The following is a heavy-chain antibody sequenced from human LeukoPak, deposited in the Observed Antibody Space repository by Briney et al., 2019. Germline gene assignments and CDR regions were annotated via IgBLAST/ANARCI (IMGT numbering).Heavy chain of an antibody. Sequence: PGGSLRLSCAASGFTFSSYETNWVRQAPGKGLQWISHIDSTDTIHYADSVKGRFTISRDNAKNSLYLQMNSLRAEDTAVYYCARSSGSYRPMGYWGQGTLVTVSS. J-gene: IGHJ4*02. V-gene: IGHV3-48*03. CDR2: IDSTDTI. CDR1: GFTFSSYE. CDR3: ARSSGSYRPMGY. D-gene: IGHD3-22*01.